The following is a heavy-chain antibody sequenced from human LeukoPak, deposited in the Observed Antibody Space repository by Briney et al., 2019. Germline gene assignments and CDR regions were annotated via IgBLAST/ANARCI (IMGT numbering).Heavy chain of an antibody. CDR1: GGSISSSSYY. Sequence: PSETLSLTCTVSGGSISSSSYYWGWIRQSPGKGLEWIGSIYHSGSTYYNPSLKSRVTISVDTSKNQFSLKLSSVTAADTAVYYCAREGRDGYNLGWFDPWGQGTLVTVSS. CDR3: AREGRDGYNLGWFDP. CDR2: IYHSGST. J-gene: IGHJ5*02. V-gene: IGHV4-39*07. D-gene: IGHD5-24*01.